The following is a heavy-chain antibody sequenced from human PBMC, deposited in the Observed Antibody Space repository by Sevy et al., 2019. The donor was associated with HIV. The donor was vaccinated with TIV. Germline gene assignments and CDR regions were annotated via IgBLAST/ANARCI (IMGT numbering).Heavy chain of an antibody. Sequence: GGSLRLSCEASGFTFHDYAMHWVRQAPGQGLEWVSVISYDGSSTWYADSVEGRFTISRDNSKNSLSLEMNSLRVEDTAFYYCVKDPRKYTGSYGDYIEYWGQGTLVTVSS. CDR2: ISYDGSST. CDR3: VKDPRKYTGSYGDYIEY. CDR1: GFTFHDYA. V-gene: IGHV3-43D*03. J-gene: IGHJ1*01. D-gene: IGHD1-26*01.